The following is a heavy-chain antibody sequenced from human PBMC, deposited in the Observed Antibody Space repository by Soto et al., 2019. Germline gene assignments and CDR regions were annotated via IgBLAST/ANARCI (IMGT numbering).Heavy chain of an antibody. J-gene: IGHJ6*02. V-gene: IGHV3-23*01. Sequence: GGSLRLSCAASGFTFSSYAMSWVRQAPGKGLEWVSVISGSGGSTYYADSVKGRFTISRDNSKNTLYLQMNSLRAEDTAVYYCAKDLPPVSDSYYYYGMDVWGQGTTVTVSS. CDR2: ISGSGGST. CDR3: AKDLPPVSDSYYYYGMDV. CDR1: GFTFSSYA.